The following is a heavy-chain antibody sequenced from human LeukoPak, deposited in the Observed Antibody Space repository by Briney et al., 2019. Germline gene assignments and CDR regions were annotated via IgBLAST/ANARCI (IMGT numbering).Heavy chain of an antibody. CDR2: INTNTGNP. CDR1: GYTFTSYA. Sequence: GASVRVSCKASGYTFTSYAMNWGRQAPGQGLEWMGWINTNTGNPTYAQGFTGRFVFSLDTSVSTAYLQISSLKAEDTAVYYCARETDRYSSGWDFDYWGQGTLVTVSS. D-gene: IGHD6-19*01. V-gene: IGHV7-4-1*02. J-gene: IGHJ4*02. CDR3: ARETDRYSSGWDFDY.